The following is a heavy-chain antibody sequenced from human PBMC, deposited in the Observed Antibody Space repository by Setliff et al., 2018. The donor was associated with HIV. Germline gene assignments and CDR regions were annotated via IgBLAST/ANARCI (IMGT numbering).Heavy chain of an antibody. CDR2: VNTDGSSK. CDR1: GFTFDRYW. CDR3: ARDQVVGPAAEYNGMDV. Sequence: QTGGSLRLSCAASGFTFDRYWMHWVRQAPGKGLVWVSRVNTDGSSKTYADSVKGRFTISRDNAKNSLYLQMNSLRAEDTAVYYCARDQVVGPAAEYNGMDVWGQGTTVTVS. J-gene: IGHJ6*02. D-gene: IGHD2-2*01. V-gene: IGHV3-74*01.